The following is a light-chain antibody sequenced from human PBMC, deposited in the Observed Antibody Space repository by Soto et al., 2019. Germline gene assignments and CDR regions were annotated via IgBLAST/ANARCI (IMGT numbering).Light chain of an antibody. CDR2: GSS. V-gene: IGKV3-20*01. J-gene: IGKJ2*01. CDR1: QSVSNKY. Sequence: LVLTQSPGTLSLSPGERATLSCMASQSVSNKYLAWYQQKPGQAPRLLIFGSSDRATGIPDRFSGSESGTDFTLTISRLEPEDFAVYYCHQYGSSPPYTFAQGTKLEIK. CDR3: HQYGSSPPYT.